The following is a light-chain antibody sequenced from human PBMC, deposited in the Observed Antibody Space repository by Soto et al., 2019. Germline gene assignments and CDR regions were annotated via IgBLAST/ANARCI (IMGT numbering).Light chain of an antibody. CDR1: SGHSSYA. CDR3: QTWGTGSWV. J-gene: IGLJ3*02. V-gene: IGLV4-69*01. Sequence: QPVLTQSPSASASLGASVNLTCTLSSGHSSYAIAWHQQQPEKGPRYLMKLNSDGSHDKGDGIPDRFSGSSSGAERYLTISSLQSEDEADYYCQTWGTGSWVFGGGTKLTVL. CDR2: LNSDGSH.